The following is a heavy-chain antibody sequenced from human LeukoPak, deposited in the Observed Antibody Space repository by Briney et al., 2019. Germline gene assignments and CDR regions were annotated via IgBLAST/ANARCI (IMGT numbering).Heavy chain of an antibody. V-gene: IGHV3-7*01. CDR1: GFTFSSYW. D-gene: IGHD6-25*01. CDR3: ARFAAGGSYYYYMDV. Sequence: GSLRLSCAASGFTFSSYWMSWVRQAPGKGLEWVANIKQAGSEKKYVDSVKGRFTISRDNAKNSLYLQMNSLRADDTAVYYCARFAAGGSYYYYMDVWGKGTTVTVSS. J-gene: IGHJ6*03. CDR2: IKQAGSEK.